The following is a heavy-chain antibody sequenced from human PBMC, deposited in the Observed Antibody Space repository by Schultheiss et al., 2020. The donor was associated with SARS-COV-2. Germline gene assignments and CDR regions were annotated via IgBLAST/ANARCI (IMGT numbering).Heavy chain of an antibody. V-gene: IGHV1-46*01. Sequence: ASVKVSCKASGYTFTSFYMHWVRQAPGQGLEWMGIINPSGGSTSYAQKFQGRVTMTRDTSTSTGYRELSSLRSEDTAVYYCARVGLGFGDPRHFDYWGQGTLVTVSS. CDR2: INPSGGST. D-gene: IGHD3-10*01. CDR3: ARVGLGFGDPRHFDY. CDR1: GYTFTSFY. J-gene: IGHJ4*02.